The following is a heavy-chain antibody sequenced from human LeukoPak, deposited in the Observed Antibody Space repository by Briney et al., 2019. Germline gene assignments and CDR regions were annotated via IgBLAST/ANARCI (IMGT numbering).Heavy chain of an antibody. CDR2: INPIGGST. J-gene: IGHJ4*02. Sequence: ASVMVSFKASGYTFTSYYMHWVRQAPGQGLEWMGIINPIGGSTIYAQKFQGRVTMTRDTSTSTVYMELSSLRSEDTAVYYCARALRMATIPGVNMNYFDYWGQGTLVTVSS. D-gene: IGHD5-24*01. V-gene: IGHV1-46*01. CDR1: GYTFTSYY. CDR3: ARALRMATIPGVNMNYFDY.